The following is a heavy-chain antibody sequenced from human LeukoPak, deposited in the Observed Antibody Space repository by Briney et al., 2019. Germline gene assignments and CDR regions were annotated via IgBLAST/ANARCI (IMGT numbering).Heavy chain of an antibody. J-gene: IGHJ4*02. CDR1: GYTLTELS. V-gene: IGHV1-24*01. CDR2: FDPEDGET. D-gene: IGHD2-15*01. CDR3: ASSNERGIVVVAATPFDY. Sequence: ASVKVSCKVSGYTLTELSMHWVRQAPGKGLEWMGGFDPEDGETIYAQKFQGRVTITADESTSTAYMELSSLRSEDTAVYYCASSNERGIVVVAATPFDYWGQGTLVTVSS.